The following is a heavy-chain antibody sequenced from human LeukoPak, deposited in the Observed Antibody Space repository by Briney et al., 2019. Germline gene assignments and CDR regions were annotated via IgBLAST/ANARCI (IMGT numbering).Heavy chain of an antibody. Sequence: ETLSLTCTVSGGSISSSSHYWGWIRQPPGKGLEWVANTKQDGSEKYYVDSVKGRFTISRDNAKNLLYLQMNSLRAEDTAVYFCARARLGFTRGIGTNYFDYWGQGTLVTVSS. D-gene: IGHD2-15*01. CDR1: GGSISSSSHY. J-gene: IGHJ4*02. CDR3: ARARLGFTRGIGTNYFDY. V-gene: IGHV3-7*01. CDR2: TKQDGSEK.